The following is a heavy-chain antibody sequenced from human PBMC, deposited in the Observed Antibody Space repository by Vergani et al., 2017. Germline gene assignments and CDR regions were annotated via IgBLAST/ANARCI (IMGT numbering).Heavy chain of an antibody. V-gene: IGHV3-7*03. CDR1: GFTFSSYW. CDR2: RKQDGSGK. Sequence: EVQLVESGGGLVQPGGSLRLSCAASGFTFSSYWMSWVRQAPGKGLEWVANRKQDGSGKYYVDSVKGRFTISRDNAKNSLYLQMNSLRAEDTAVYYCARDRGNYYDSSGYDYGGKDAFDIWGQGTMVTVSS. J-gene: IGHJ3*02. D-gene: IGHD3-22*01. CDR3: ARDRGNYYDSSGYDYGGKDAFDI.